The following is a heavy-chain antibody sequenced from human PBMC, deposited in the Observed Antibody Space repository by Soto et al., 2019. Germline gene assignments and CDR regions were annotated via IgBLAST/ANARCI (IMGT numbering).Heavy chain of an antibody. J-gene: IGHJ3*02. V-gene: IGHV3-23*01. CDR2: ISGNGYTT. Sequence: EVQVLESGGDLVQPGGSLRLTSAVSGFTFTTSSINWVRQAPGKGLEWVSSISGNGYTTYYADSVTGRFTISTDNSKSTVFLQMNSLRVEDTALYYCAKGVEHSTADAFETGGQGTMVTVSS. CDR3: AKGVEHSTADAFET. CDR1: GFTFTTSS. D-gene: IGHD5-18*01.